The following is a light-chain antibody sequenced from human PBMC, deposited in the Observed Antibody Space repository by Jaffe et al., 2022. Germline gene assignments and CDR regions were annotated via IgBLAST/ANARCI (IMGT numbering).Light chain of an antibody. CDR3: QQYGSSPRT. CDR2: AAS. Sequence: ETVLTQSPGTLSLSPGERATLSCRASQIVSSTYLAWYQQKPGQAPRLLIYAASSRATGIPDRFSGSGSGTDFTLTISRLEPEDFAVYYCQQYGSSPRTFGQGTQVEIK. CDR1: QIVSSTY. V-gene: IGKV3-20*01. J-gene: IGKJ1*01.